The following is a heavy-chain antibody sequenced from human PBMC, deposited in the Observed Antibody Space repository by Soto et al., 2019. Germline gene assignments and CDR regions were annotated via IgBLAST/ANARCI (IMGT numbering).Heavy chain of an antibody. D-gene: IGHD6-13*01. V-gene: IGHV1-69*01. CDR1: GGTFSSYA. CDR3: ARDLGLAAAGQYYYGMDV. J-gene: IGHJ6*02. Sequence: QVQLVQSGAEVKKPGSSVKVSCKASGGTFSSYAISWVRQAPGQGLEWMCGIIPIFGTANYAQKFQGSVTITADESTSTAYMDMSSLRSDETAVYSCARDLGLAAAGQYYYGMDVWGQGTTVTVSS. CDR2: IIPIFGTA.